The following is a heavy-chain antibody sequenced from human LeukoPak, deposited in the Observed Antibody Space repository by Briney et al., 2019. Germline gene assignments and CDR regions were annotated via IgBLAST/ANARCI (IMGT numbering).Heavy chain of an antibody. CDR2: ISGSGGST. J-gene: IGHJ2*01. D-gene: IGHD6-13*01. CDR3: AKVPYSSSWYEDWYFDL. Sequence: GGSLRLSCAASGFTFSSYAMSGVRQAPGKGVEWVSAISGSGGSTYYADSVKGRFTISRDNSKNTLYLQMNSLRAEDTAVYYCAKVPYSSSWYEDWYFDLWGRGTLVTVSS. CDR1: GFTFSSYA. V-gene: IGHV3-23*01.